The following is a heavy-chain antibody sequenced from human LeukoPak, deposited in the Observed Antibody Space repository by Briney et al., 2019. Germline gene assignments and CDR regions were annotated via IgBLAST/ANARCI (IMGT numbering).Heavy chain of an antibody. CDR3: ARADCTGAGCYSRGYYYMDV. CDR1: GGSISSSSYY. V-gene: IGHV4-39*01. Sequence: SSETLSLTCTVSGGSISSSSYYWDWIRQPPGKGLEWIGSIYYSGSTYYNASLKSRVTISVDTSKNQFSLKLSSVTAADTALYYCARADCTGAGCYSRGYYYMDVWGKGTTVTVSS. D-gene: IGHD2-15*01. J-gene: IGHJ6*03. CDR2: IYYSGST.